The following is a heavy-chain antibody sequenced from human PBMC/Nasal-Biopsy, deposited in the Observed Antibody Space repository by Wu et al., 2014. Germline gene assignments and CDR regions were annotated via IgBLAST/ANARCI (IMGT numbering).Heavy chain of an antibody. CDR1: GGSFSGYY. Sequence: TLSLTCAVYGGSFSGYYWSWIRQPPGKGLEWIGEINHSGSTNYNPSLKSRVTISVDTSKNQFSLKLSSVTAADTAVYYCARLGYCSSTSCYPFDYWGQGTLVTVSS. J-gene: IGHJ4*02. V-gene: IGHV4-34*01. D-gene: IGHD2-2*01. CDR3: ARLGYCSSTSCYPFDY. CDR2: INHSGST.